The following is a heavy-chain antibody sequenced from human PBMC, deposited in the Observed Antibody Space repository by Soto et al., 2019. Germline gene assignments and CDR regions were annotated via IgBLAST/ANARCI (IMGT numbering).Heavy chain of an antibody. CDR3: ATSTIRSIAAADPFDY. Sequence: APVKVSCKASGYTFTSYDINWVRQATGQWLEWMGWMNPNSGNTGYAQKFQGRVTMTRNTSISTAYMELSSLRSGDTAVYYCATSTIRSIAAADPFDYWGQGTLVTVSS. V-gene: IGHV1-8*01. J-gene: IGHJ4*02. CDR1: GYTFTSYD. CDR2: MNPNSGNT. D-gene: IGHD6-13*01.